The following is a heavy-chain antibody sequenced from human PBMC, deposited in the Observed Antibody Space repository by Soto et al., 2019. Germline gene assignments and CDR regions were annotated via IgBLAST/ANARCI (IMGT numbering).Heavy chain of an antibody. CDR1: GFTFGTYW. CDR2: IMQDGSEK. CDR3: ARGHSAPDH. Sequence: EVQLVESGGGLVQPGGSLRLSCTASGFTFGTYWMSWVRQAPGKGLEWVANIMQDGSEKQYVDSVKGRFTISRDNAKRSLYLQMNGLRAEDTAVYYCARGHSAPDHWGQGILVTVSS. J-gene: IGHJ4*02. V-gene: IGHV3-7*01.